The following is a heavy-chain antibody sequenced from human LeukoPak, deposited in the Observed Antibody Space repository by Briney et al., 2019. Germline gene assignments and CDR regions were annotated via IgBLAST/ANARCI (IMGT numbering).Heavy chain of an antibody. CDR3: ARESGGY. CDR2: IGYDGSKI. D-gene: IGHD3-10*01. V-gene: IGHV3-30*02. Sequence: GGSLRLSCAASGFTFSRSGMHWVRQAPGKGLEWVTFIGYDGSKIYYADSVKGRFTISRDNSKNTLYLQMNSLRPEDTAVYYCARESGGYWGQGTLVTVSS. CDR1: GFTFSRSG. J-gene: IGHJ4*02.